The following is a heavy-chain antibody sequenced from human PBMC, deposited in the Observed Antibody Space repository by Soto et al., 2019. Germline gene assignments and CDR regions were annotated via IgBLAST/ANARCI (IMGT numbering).Heavy chain of an antibody. V-gene: IGHV1-18*01. J-gene: IGHJ6*02. CDR3: ARGGDVNYYHGMDV. CDR2: ISAYNGKT. CDR1: GYTFTSYG. D-gene: IGHD5-12*01. Sequence: QVQLVQSGGEVKKPGASVKLSCTASGYTFTSYGISWVRQAPGQGLEWMGWISAYNGKTNYAQNVQGRVTMTTDTSTRTADMDLRSPRSDDTAVYYCARGGDVNYYHGMDVWGQGTTVTVSS.